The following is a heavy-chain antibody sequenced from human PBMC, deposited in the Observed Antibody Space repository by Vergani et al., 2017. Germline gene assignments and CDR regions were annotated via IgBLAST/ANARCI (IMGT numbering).Heavy chain of an antibody. J-gene: IGHJ4*02. V-gene: IGHV3-9*01. D-gene: IGHD6-13*01. CDR1: GFTFDDYA. CDR2: ISWNSGSI. Sequence: EVQLVESGGGLVQPGRSLRLSCAASGFTFDDYAMHWVRQAPGKGLAWVAGISWNSGSIGYADSVKGRFTISRDKAKNSLYLQMNSLRAEDTAVYYCAKDAIGGIAWQDYWGQGTLVTVSS. CDR3: AKDAIGGIAWQDY.